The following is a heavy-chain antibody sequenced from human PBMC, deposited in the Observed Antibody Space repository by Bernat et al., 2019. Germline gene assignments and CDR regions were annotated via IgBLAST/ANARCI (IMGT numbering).Heavy chain of an antibody. V-gene: IGHV1-69*01. D-gene: IGHD1-7*01. CDR3: ARAGSETTNYYYYYYMDV. CDR2: SIPIFGTA. Sequence: QVQLVQSGAEVKKPGSSVKVSCKASGGTFSSYAISWVRQAPGQGLEWMGGSIPIFGTANYAQKLQGRVTITADESTSTAYMELSSLRSEDTAVYYCARAGSETTNYYYYYYMDVWGKGTTVTVSS. J-gene: IGHJ6*03. CDR1: GGTFSSYA.